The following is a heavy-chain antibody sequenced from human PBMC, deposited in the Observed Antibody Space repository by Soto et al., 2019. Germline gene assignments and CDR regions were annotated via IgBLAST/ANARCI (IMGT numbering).Heavy chain of an antibody. CDR2: IYSGHTT. J-gene: IGHJ4*02. V-gene: IGHV3-53*01. Sequence: GGSLRLSCVASGFIVSSNQMSWVRQAPGKGLEWVSVIYSGHTTYYADSVEGRFTISRDDSKNTLYLQMNSLRVEDTAVYYCVRGPSDHKLRLVEWPYGDYWGQGALLTVSS. CDR3: VRGPSDHKLRLVEWPYGDY. CDR1: GFIVSSNQ. D-gene: IGHD3-3*01.